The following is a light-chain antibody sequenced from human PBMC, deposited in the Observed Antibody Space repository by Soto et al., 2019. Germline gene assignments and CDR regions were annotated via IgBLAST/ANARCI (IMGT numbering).Light chain of an antibody. Sequence: QFVLTQPASVSGSPGLSNAISCTGTSSDVGGYNSVSWYQQHPGKAPKLMIYDVSNRPSGVSNRFSGSKSGNTASLTISGLQAEDEGDYYCSSYTTGGSYVFGTGTKLTVL. V-gene: IGLV2-14*01. CDR3: SSYTTGGSYV. CDR1: SSDVGGYNS. CDR2: DVS. J-gene: IGLJ1*01.